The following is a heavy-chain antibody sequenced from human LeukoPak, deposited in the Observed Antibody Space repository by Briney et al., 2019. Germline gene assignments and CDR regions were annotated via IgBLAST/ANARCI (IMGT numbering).Heavy chain of an antibody. D-gene: IGHD1-26*01. CDR2: ARNKANSYST. J-gene: IGHJ4*02. V-gene: IGHV3-72*01. Sequence: GGSLRLSCAAFGFTLSGHYMDWVRQAPGKGLEWVGRARNKANSYSTEYAASVKRRFTISRDDSENSLWLQMNSLKTEDTAVYYCTRTMGGGYSPFDYWGQGTLVTVSS. CDR3: TRTMGGGYSPFDY. CDR1: GFTLSGHY.